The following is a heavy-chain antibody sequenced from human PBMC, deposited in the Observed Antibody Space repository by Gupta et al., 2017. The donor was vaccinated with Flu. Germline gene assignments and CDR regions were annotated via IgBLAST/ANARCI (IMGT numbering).Heavy chain of an antibody. CDR3: TRLNFYDGSGYYNDF. V-gene: IGHV3-72*01. J-gene: IGHJ4*02. CDR1: GFTLSDHP. Sequence: EVQLVESGGGLVQPGGSLRLSCVVSGFTLSDHPLDWVRRAPGKGLEWIGRSKNRATSYTTVYAASVEGRFTFSRDDSKNSVNLQMNSLKTEDTAVYYCTRLNFYDGSGYYNDFWGQGTLVAVSP. D-gene: IGHD3-22*01. CDR2: SKNRATSYTT.